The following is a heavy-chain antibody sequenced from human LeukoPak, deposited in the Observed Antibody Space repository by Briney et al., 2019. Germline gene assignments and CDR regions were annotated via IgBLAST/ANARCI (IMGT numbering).Heavy chain of an antibody. D-gene: IGHD3-10*01. CDR1: GFTFSSYS. CDR2: ISSSSSTI. J-gene: IGHJ4*02. Sequence: PVGSLRLSCAASGFTFSSYSMNWVRQAPGKGLEWVSYISSSSSTIYYADSVKGRFTISRDNAKNSLYLQMNSLRAEDTAVYYCARELYYPVDYWGQGTLVTVSS. CDR3: ARELYYPVDY. V-gene: IGHV3-48*01.